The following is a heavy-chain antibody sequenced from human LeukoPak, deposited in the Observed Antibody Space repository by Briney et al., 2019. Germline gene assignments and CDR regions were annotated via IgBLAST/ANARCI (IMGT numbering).Heavy chain of an antibody. CDR3: VGGGFLGI. CDR1: GLTLSNTW. V-gene: IGHV3-15*01. Sequence: GGSLRLSCAASGLTLSNTWVTWVRHAPGQGLEWVGLIKSKYNGGTTDYTEPVKDRFTTSRDDSKITMFLQINSLKTEDTDVYYCVGGGFLGIWGQGTLVTVSS. D-gene: IGHD3-16*01. CDR2: IKSKYNGGTT. J-gene: IGHJ4*02.